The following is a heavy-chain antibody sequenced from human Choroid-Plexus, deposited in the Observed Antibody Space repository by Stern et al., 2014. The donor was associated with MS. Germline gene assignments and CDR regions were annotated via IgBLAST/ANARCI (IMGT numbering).Heavy chain of an antibody. V-gene: IGHV1-2*02. CDR1: GYIFTGYY. J-gene: IGHJ6*02. CDR2: IKPNTGGK. D-gene: IGHD3-3*01. Sequence: VQLVESGAEVKKPGASVKVSWKTSGYIFTGYYIHWVRQAPGQGLEWMAWIKPNTGGKKYAQKLQGRVPMSRDTSSSTAYVELSSLTSDGTAVYYCARDQRGITIFGVVTDYYYLGMDVWGQGTTVTVSS. CDR3: ARDQRGITIFGVVTDYYYLGMDV.